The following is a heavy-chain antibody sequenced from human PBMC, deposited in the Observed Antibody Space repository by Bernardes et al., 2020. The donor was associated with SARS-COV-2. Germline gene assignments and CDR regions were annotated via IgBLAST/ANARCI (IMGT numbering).Heavy chain of an antibody. Sequence: GGSLTLSCAASGFTFSSYGMHWVRQAPAKGLEWVSVISYDASNKYYADSVKGRSTFPSENSKNTLYLQMNSLRAEETAVYYCANDSRFGVSDPIYYYYGMDVRNKGTTVTVSS. CDR2: ISYDASNK. D-gene: IGHD3-10*01. CDR1: GFTFSSYG. CDR3: ANDSRFGVSDPIYYYYGMDV. V-gene: IGHV3-30*18. J-gene: IGHJ6*04.